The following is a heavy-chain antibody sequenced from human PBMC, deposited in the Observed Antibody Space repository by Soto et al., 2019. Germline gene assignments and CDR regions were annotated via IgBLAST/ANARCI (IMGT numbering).Heavy chain of an antibody. CDR2: IKQDGIEK. V-gene: IGHV3-7*02. Sequence: PGGSLRLSCAASGFTFSGYWMSWVRQAPGKGLEWVANIKQDGIEKYYVNTVKGRFTISRDNSKNLLYLQMNSLRAEDTSVYYCAKNPGYYYDSTGYHFDYWGQGTLVTVSS. CDR1: GFTFSGYW. D-gene: IGHD3-22*01. J-gene: IGHJ4*02. CDR3: AKNPGYYYDSTGYHFDY.